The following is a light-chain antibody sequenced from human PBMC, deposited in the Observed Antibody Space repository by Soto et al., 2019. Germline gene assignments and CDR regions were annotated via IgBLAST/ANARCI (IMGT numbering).Light chain of an antibody. CDR2: KAS. J-gene: IGKJ2*02. Sequence: DIQMTQSPSTLSASIGDRVTITCRASQSISSWLAWYQQKPGKAPKLLIYKASSLQSGVPSRFSGSGSGTAFPLTISSLQADDFATYYCQHYNNARCTFGQGTKLEIK. V-gene: IGKV1-5*03. CDR3: QHYNNARCT. CDR1: QSISSW.